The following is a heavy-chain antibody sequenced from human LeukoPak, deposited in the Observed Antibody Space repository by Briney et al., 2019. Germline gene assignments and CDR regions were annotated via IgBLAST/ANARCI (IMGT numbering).Heavy chain of an antibody. Sequence: GGSLRLSCAASGFTFSNAWMSWVRQAPGKRLEWVGRIKSKTDGGTTDYAAPVKGRFTISRDDSKNTLYLQMNSLKTEDTAVYYCTTDVYYGSGSYSYFDYWGQGTLVTVSS. D-gene: IGHD3-10*01. J-gene: IGHJ4*02. CDR3: TTDVYYGSGSYSYFDY. CDR1: GFTFSNAW. V-gene: IGHV3-15*01. CDR2: IKSKTDGGTT.